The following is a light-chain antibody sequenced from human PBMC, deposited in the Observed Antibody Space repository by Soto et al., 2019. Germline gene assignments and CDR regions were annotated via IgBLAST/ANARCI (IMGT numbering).Light chain of an antibody. CDR3: CSYAGSYSYV. CDR1: SSDVGGYNY. Sequence: QSALTQPRSLSGSPGQSVTISCTGTSSDVGGYNYVSWYQQHPGKAPKVMIYDVNKRPSGVPDRFSGSKSGNTASLTISGLLADDEADYYCCSYAGSYSYVLGTGTKLTVL. V-gene: IGLV2-11*01. CDR2: DVN. J-gene: IGLJ1*01.